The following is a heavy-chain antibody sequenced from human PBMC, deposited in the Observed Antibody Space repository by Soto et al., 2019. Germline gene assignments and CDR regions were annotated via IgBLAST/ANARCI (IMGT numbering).Heavy chain of an antibody. D-gene: IGHD6-19*01. CDR1: GFTFSDYA. Sequence: QVQLVESGGGVVQPGRSLRLSCVASGFTFSDYAMHWVRQAPGKGLEWVAVISSDGRNKYYAESVKGRFAISRDNSKNTLYLQMNSLRPEDTAVYYCARDVAVTGSGYFELWGRGTLVTVSS. V-gene: IGHV3-30*09. CDR2: ISSDGRNK. CDR3: ARDVAVTGSGYFEL. J-gene: IGHJ2*01.